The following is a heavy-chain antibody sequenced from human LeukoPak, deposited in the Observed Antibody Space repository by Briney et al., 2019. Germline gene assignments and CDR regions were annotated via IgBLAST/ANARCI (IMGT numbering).Heavy chain of an antibody. CDR2: INLSGGST. CDR1: GYTFTSYH. CDR3: ARDYVDDIPKDY. Sequence: GSSVKVSCKASGYTFTSYHMHWVRQAPGQGLEWMGLINLSGGSTTYAQRFQGRVTLTRDTSTSTVYMELSSLRSEDTAVYYCARDYVDDIPKDYWGQGTLVTVSS. V-gene: IGHV1-46*01. J-gene: IGHJ4*02. D-gene: IGHD2-8*01.